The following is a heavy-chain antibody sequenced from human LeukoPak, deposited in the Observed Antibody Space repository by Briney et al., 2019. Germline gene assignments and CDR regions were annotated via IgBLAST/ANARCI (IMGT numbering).Heavy chain of an antibody. CDR3: AKGGGKVQDY. D-gene: IGHD4-23*01. CDR1: GITISNYW. J-gene: IGHJ4*02. Sequence: GGSLRLSCAASGITISNYWMHWVRQAPGKGLVWVSRISSDGSSTNYADSVKGRFTISRDNAKNTLYLQMNSLRAEDTAVYYCAKGGGKVQDYWGQGTLVTVS. V-gene: IGHV3-74*01. CDR2: ISSDGSST.